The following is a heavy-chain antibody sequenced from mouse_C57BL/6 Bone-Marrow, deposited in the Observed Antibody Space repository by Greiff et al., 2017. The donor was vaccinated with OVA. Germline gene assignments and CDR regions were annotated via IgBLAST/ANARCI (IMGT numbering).Heavy chain of an antibody. Sequence: EVQLQQSGPELVKPGASVKISCKASGYTFTDYYMNWVKQSHGKSLEWIGDINPNNGGTSYNQKFKGKATLTVDKSSSTAYMELRSLTSEDSAVYYCARSGWPFDYWGQGTTLTVSS. V-gene: IGHV1-26*01. D-gene: IGHD1-1*02. CDR3: ARSGWPFDY. CDR1: GYTFTDYY. CDR2: INPNNGGT. J-gene: IGHJ2*01.